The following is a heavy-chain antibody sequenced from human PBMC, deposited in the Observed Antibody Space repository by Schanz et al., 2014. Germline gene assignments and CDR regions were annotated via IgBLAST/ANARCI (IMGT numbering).Heavy chain of an antibody. J-gene: IGHJ4*02. CDR3: ARGGPAYYFDD. CDR2: IYIGGNT. Sequence: VQLVESGGGVVQPGRSLRLSCAASGFTFSSYWMNWVRQAPGKGLEWVSFIYIGGNTYYADSVKGSFTISRDNSKNTVYIQMNSLRAEDTAVYYCARGGPAYYFDDWGQGTLVTVSS. V-gene: IGHV3-66*01. CDR1: GFTFSSYW.